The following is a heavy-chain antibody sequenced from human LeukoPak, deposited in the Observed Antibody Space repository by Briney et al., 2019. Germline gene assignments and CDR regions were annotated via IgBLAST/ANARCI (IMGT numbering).Heavy chain of an antibody. Sequence: GRSLRLSCAASGFTFSSYGMHWVRQAPGKGLEWEAVISYDGSNKYYADSVKGRFTISRDNSKNTLYLQMNSLRAEDTAVYYCASQRGWGQGTLVTVSS. J-gene: IGHJ4*02. CDR2: ISYDGSNK. V-gene: IGHV3-30*03. D-gene: IGHD3-10*01. CDR3: ASQRG. CDR1: GFTFSSYG.